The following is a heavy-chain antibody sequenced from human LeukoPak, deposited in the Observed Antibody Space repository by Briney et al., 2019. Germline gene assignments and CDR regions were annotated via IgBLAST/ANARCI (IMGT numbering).Heavy chain of an antibody. CDR1: GFTFSSYA. CDR2: ISGSGGST. CDR3: AKGPREQPYYYYYYGMDV. V-gene: IGHV3-23*01. J-gene: IGHJ6*02. Sequence: GGSLRLSCAASGFTFSSYAMSWVRQAPGKGLEWVSAISGSGGSTYYADSVKGRFTISRDNSKDALYLQMNSLRAEDTAVYYCAKGPREQPYYYYYYGMDVWGPGTTVTVSS. D-gene: IGHD1-26*01.